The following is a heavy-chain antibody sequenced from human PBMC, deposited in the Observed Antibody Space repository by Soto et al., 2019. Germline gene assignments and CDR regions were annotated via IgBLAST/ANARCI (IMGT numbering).Heavy chain of an antibody. J-gene: IGHJ4*02. Sequence: GGSLRLSCAASGFTFSSYWITWVRQAPGKGLEWVANIKQDGSEKYYVDSVEGRFTISRDNAKNSLYLQMNSLRAEDTAVYYCARDWAPFDFWGQGTQVTVSS. CDR3: ARDWAPFDF. D-gene: IGHD3-16*01. V-gene: IGHV3-7*01. CDR2: IKQDGSEK. CDR1: GFTFSSYW.